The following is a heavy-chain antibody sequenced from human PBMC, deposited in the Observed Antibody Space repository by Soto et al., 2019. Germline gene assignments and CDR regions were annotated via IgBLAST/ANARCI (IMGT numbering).Heavy chain of an antibody. J-gene: IGHJ6*02. CDR3: ERADRTLVTSYGLDV. Sequence: SETLSLTCAVSGGSFSGFYWTWIRQPPGEGLEWIGEINHSGTTNFNPSLRSRLTISLDSSKKHFSLKLTSMTAADAAVYYCERADRTLVTSYGLDVWGQGTKVTVSS. V-gene: IGHV4-34*01. CDR2: INHSGTT. D-gene: IGHD2-21*02. CDR1: GGSFSGFY.